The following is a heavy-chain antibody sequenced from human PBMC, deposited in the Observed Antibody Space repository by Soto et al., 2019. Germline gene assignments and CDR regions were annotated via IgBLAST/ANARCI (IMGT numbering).Heavy chain of an antibody. CDR3: AKAEDNYDVLTGYYLGNYYFDY. V-gene: IGHV3-23*01. J-gene: IGHJ4*02. D-gene: IGHD3-9*01. Sequence: LRLSCAASGFTFSSYVMSWVRQAPGKGLEWVSAISGSGGNTFYADSVKGRFTVSRDNSKNTLYLQMDSLRAEDTAIYYCAKAEDNYDVLTGYYLGNYYFDYWGQGTLVTVSS. CDR2: ISGSGGNT. CDR1: GFTFSSYV.